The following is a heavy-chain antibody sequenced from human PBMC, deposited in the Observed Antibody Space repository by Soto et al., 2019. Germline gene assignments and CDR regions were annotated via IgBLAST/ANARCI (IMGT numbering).Heavy chain of an antibody. Sequence: QVQLVQSGAEVKKPGASVKVSCKASGYTFTSYDINWVRQATGQGLEWMGWMNPNSGNTGYAQKLQGRVTMTRNTSISTAYMELSSLRFEDSAGYYCASERSAAGTGGFDPWGQGTLVTVSS. CDR2: MNPNSGNT. CDR1: GYTFTSYD. V-gene: IGHV1-8*01. CDR3: ASERSAAGTGGFDP. D-gene: IGHD6-13*01. J-gene: IGHJ5*02.